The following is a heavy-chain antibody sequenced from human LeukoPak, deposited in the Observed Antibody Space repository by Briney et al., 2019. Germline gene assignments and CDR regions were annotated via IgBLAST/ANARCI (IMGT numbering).Heavy chain of an antibody. Sequence: SETLSLTCAVYGGSFSGYYWSWIRQPPGKGLEWIGSIYYSGSTYYNPSLKSRVTISVDTSKNQFSLKLSSVTAADTAVYYCARQPADGYNYDYWGQGTLVTVSS. J-gene: IGHJ4*02. CDR2: IYYSGST. CDR1: GGSFSGYY. D-gene: IGHD5-24*01. CDR3: ARQPADGYNYDY. V-gene: IGHV4-34*01.